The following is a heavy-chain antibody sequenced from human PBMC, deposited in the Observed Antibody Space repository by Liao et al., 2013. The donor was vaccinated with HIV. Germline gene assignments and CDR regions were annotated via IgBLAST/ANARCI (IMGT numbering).Heavy chain of an antibody. Sequence: QVRLQESGPGLVKPSETLSLTCTVSGASMSSDYWSWIRQPAGKGLEWIGRINSSGNTNYRPSLKSRVTMSIDTSNNQFSLTLRSTTAADTAVYYCARAVPSKGGSGFFVAFDPWGQGTLVTVSS. J-gene: IGHJ5*02. V-gene: IGHV4-4*07. D-gene: IGHD2-21*01. CDR3: ARAVPSKGGSGFFVAFDP. CDR1: GASMSSDY. CDR2: INSSGNT.